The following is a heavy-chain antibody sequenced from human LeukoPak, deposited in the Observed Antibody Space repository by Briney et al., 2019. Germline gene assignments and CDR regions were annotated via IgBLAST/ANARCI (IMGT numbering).Heavy chain of an antibody. CDR3: ARRVHYYDTSGYSYYFDY. Sequence: SETLSLTYTVSGYSISSGYYWGWIRQPPGKGLEWIGSIYHSGSTYYNPSLKSRVTISVDTSKNHFSLKLGSVTAADTAVYYCARRVHYYDTSGYSYYFDYWGQGTLVTVSS. CDR2: IYHSGST. D-gene: IGHD3-22*01. CDR1: GYSISSGYY. J-gene: IGHJ4*02. V-gene: IGHV4-38-2*02.